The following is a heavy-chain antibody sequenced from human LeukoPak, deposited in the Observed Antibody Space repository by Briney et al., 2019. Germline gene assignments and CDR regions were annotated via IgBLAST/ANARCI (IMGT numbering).Heavy chain of an antibody. D-gene: IGHD2-15*01. CDR3: ATSLLLMGVDAFDI. CDR1: GGSFSGYY. J-gene: IGHJ3*02. Sequence: SETLSLTCAVYGGSFSGYYWSWIRQPPGKGLEWIGEINHSGSTNYNPSLKSRVTISVDTSKNQFSLKLSSVTAADTAVYYCATSLLLMGVDAFDIWGQGTMVTVSS. V-gene: IGHV4-34*01. CDR2: INHSGST.